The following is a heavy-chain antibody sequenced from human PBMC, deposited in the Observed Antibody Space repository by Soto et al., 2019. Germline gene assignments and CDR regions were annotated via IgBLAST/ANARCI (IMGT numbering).Heavy chain of an antibody. CDR3: AGESLYDRSGFYSDDYYYGMEV. CDR2: IKNDGSEE. CDR1: GVTFSKYW. J-gene: IGHJ6*02. D-gene: IGHD3-22*01. Sequence: PGGSLRLSCAAAGVTFSKYWMTWVRLAPGKGLEWVANIKNDGSEEYYVDSVKGRFTISRDNAENSVYLQMNSLRAEDTAVYYCAGESLYDRSGFYSDDYYYGMEVWGQGTTVTVSS. V-gene: IGHV3-7*03.